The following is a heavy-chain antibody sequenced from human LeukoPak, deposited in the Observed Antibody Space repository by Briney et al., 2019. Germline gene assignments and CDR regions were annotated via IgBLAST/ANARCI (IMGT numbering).Heavy chain of an antibody. CDR3: ARIMGLRFLYYFDY. V-gene: IGHV3-48*03. CDR1: GFTFSSYE. D-gene: IGHD5-12*01. Sequence: GGSLRLSCAASGFTFSSYEMNWVRQAPGKGLEWVSYISSSGSTIYYADSVKGRFTISRDNAKNSLYLQMHSLRVEDTAVYYCARIMGLRFLYYFDYWGQGTLVTVSS. J-gene: IGHJ4*02. CDR2: ISSSGSTI.